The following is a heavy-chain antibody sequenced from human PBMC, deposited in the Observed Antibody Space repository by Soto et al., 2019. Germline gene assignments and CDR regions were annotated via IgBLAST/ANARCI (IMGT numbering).Heavy chain of an antibody. V-gene: IGHV4-39*01. J-gene: IGHJ4*02. CDR2: IFYSGST. D-gene: IGHD3-9*01. Sequence: NPSETLSLTCTVSGGSISSSPSYWAWIRQSPEKGLEWIGHIFYSGSTSYSPSLRSRVSISADTSKNQFSLKLSSVTAADAAVYFCVGLRSYTIFTYWGQGTLVTVSS. CDR3: VGLRSYTIFTY. CDR1: GGSISSSPSY.